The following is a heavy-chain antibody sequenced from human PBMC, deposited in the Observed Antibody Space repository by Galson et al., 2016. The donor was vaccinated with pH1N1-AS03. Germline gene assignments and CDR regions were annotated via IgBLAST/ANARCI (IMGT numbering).Heavy chain of an antibody. D-gene: IGHD1-26*01. J-gene: IGHJ4*02. Sequence: SVKVSCKASGGTFGSYAVSWVRQAPGQGLEWMGGIIPIFGTRHYAQRFQGWVTITADESTTTASMELSSLRFEDTATYYCARDVSGSYGLDYWGQGTQVTVSS. CDR2: IIPIFGTR. V-gene: IGHV1-69*13. CDR1: GGTFGSYA. CDR3: ARDVSGSYGLDY.